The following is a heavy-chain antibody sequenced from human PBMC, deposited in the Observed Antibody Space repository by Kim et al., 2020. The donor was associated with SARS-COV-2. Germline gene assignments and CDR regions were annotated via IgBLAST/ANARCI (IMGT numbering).Heavy chain of an antibody. V-gene: IGHV4-31*03. J-gene: IGHJ6*04. CDR3: ARDGYGSGSYGMDV. CDR2: IYYSGST. D-gene: IGHD3-10*01. Sequence: SETLSLTCTVSGGSISSGGYYWSWIRQHPGKGLEWIGYIYYSGSTYYNPSLKSRVTISVDTSKNQFSLKLSSVTAADTAVYYCARDGYGSGSYGMDVWGKGTTVTVSS. CDR1: GGSISSGGYY.